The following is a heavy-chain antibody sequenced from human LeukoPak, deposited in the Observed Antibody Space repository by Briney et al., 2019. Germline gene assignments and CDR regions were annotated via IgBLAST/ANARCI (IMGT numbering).Heavy chain of an antibody. CDR1: GYTFTRYW. Sequence: GESLKISCKGSGYTFTRYWIGWVRQMPGKGLEWMGIMYPGDSDTRYSPSFQGQVTISADKSISTAYLQWSSLKASDTAMYYCARQRTYHYDSSGYYHDAFGMWGQGTMVTVSS. CDR3: ARQRTYHYDSSGYYHDAFGM. J-gene: IGHJ3*02. V-gene: IGHV5-51*01. D-gene: IGHD3-22*01. CDR2: MYPGDSDT.